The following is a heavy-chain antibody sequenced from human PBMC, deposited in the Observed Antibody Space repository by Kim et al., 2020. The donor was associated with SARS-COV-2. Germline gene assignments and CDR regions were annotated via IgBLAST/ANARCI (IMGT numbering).Heavy chain of an antibody. CDR2: ISWNSGSI. CDR3: AKDMRVRGVIIAANYYYYGMDV. J-gene: IGHJ6*02. D-gene: IGHD3-10*01. Sequence: GGSLRLSCAASGFTFGDYAMHWVRQAPGKGLEWVSGISWNSGSIGYADSVKGRVTISRDNAKNSLYLQMNSLRAEDTALYYCAKDMRVRGVIIAANYYYYGMDVWGQGTTVTVSS. CDR1: GFTFGDYA. V-gene: IGHV3-9*01.